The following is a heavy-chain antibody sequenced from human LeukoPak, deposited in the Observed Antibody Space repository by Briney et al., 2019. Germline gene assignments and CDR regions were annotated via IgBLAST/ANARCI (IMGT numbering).Heavy chain of an antibody. D-gene: IGHD1-1*01. V-gene: IGHV4-31*03. Sequence: PSETLSLTCSVSGATITSGSSYWSWIRQHPGTGLEWIGYISHSGTTYYTPSLKSRMTISIDTSENQFSLKLSSVTAADTAVYLCARANGRPGYRWFDPWGQGTLVTVSS. CDR3: ARANGRPGYRWFDP. CDR1: GATITSGSSY. CDR2: ISHSGTT. J-gene: IGHJ5*02.